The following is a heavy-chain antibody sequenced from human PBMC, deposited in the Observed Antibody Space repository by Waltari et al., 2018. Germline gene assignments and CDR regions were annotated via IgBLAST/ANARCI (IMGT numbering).Heavy chain of an antibody. V-gene: IGHV1-18*01. J-gene: IGHJ4*02. Sequence: QVQLVQSGAEVQKPGASVKVSCKASGYTFTSSGISWVRQAPGQGLEWMGWISAYNGNTNYAQKLQGRVTMTTDTSTSTAYMELRSLRSDDTAVYYCTTSEMATIVGNFGYWGQGTLVTVSS. CDR3: TTSEMATIVGNFGY. D-gene: IGHD5-12*01. CDR1: GYTFTSSG. CDR2: ISAYNGNT.